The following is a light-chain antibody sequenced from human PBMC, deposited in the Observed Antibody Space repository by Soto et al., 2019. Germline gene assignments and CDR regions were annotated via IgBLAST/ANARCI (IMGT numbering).Light chain of an antibody. CDR2: GTS. Sequence: EIVLTQSPGTLSLSPGERATLSCRASQSLSSSYLAWYQQKPDQPPRLLIYGTSNRASGTPDRFSGSGSGTDFSLTISRLEPEDVAVYSCQHYLSSHPRFTFGQGTKLEIK. V-gene: IGKV3-20*01. J-gene: IGKJ2*01. CDR1: QSLSSSY. CDR3: QHYLSSHPRFT.